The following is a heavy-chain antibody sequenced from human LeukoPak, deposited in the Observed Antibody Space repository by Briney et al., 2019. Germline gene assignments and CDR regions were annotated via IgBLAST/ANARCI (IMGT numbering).Heavy chain of an antibody. J-gene: IGHJ4*02. CDR3: ARRVVAGTSFDY. CDR1: GGSISSSSYY. D-gene: IGHD6-19*01. Sequence: SETLSLTCTVSGGSISSSSYYWGWIRQPPGKGLEWIGSIYYSGSTYYNPSLESRVTISVGTSKNQFSLKLSSVTAADTAVYYCARRVVAGTSFDYWGQGTLVTVSS. V-gene: IGHV4-39*01. CDR2: IYYSGST.